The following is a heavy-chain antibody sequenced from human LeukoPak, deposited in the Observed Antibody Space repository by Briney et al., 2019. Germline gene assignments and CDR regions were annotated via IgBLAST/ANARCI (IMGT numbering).Heavy chain of an antibody. D-gene: IGHD6-19*01. CDR2: IYYSGST. Sequence: SETLSLTCTVSGGSISSSSYYWGWIRQPPGKGLEWIGSIYYSGSTYYNPSLKSRVTISVDTSKNQFSLKLSSVTAADTAVYYRARMEYSSGYVVGYWGQGTLVTVSS. CDR1: GGSISSSSYY. J-gene: IGHJ4*02. V-gene: IGHV4-39*01. CDR3: ARMEYSSGYVVGY.